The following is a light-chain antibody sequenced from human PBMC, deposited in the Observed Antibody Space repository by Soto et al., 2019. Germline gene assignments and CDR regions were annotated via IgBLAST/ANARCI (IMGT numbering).Light chain of an antibody. V-gene: IGKV3-20*01. Sequence: EIVMTQSPATLSVSPGGRATLSCRASQSLSSSYLAWYQQKPGQAPRLLIYGASSRATGIPDRFSGSGSGTDFTLTISRLEPEDFAVYYCQQYGNSRTFGQGTKVDIK. J-gene: IGKJ1*01. CDR1: QSLSSSY. CDR2: GAS. CDR3: QQYGNSRT.